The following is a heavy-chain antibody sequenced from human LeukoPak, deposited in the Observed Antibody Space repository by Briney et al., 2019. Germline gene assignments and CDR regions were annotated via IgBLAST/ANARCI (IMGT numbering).Heavy chain of an antibody. Sequence: SETLSLTCTVSGGSISNYHWSWIRQPPGKGLEWIAYISYSGSTSYNPSLYSRVTISVDTANNQFSLRLSSVTAADTAVYYCAIHSTIAVAGILSYAMDVWGQGTTVTVSS. V-gene: IGHV4-59*08. CDR2: ISYSGST. CDR3: AIHSTIAVAGILSYAMDV. D-gene: IGHD6-19*01. J-gene: IGHJ6*02. CDR1: GGSISNYH.